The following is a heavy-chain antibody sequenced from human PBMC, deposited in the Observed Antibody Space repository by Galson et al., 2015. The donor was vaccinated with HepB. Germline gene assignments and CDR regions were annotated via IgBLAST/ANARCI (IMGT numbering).Heavy chain of an antibody. J-gene: IGHJ4*02. V-gene: IGHV3-7*03. CDR1: GFTFSSYW. D-gene: IGHD3-22*01. CDR3: ARDKRYYYDSSGLAG. Sequence: SLRLSCAASGFTFSSYWMSWVRQAPGKGLEWVANIKQDGSEKYYVDSVKGRFTISRDNAKNSLYLQMNSLRAEDTAVYYCARDKRYYYDSSGLAGWGQGTLVTVSS. CDR2: IKQDGSEK.